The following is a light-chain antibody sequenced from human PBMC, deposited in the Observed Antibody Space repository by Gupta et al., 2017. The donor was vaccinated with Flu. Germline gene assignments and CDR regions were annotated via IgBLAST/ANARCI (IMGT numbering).Light chain of an antibody. CDR2: DDS. Sequence: YMLTPPPSASQATGQTARITRGGNNNGRKSVHWYQQKQGQAPVLVVYDDSDRPLGIPERFSGSNSGNTATLTISRVEAGDEDDYYCQVWDSSSDHEVFGTGTKVTVL. CDR1: NNGRKS. CDR3: QVWDSSSDHEV. V-gene: IGLV3-21*02. J-gene: IGLJ1*01.